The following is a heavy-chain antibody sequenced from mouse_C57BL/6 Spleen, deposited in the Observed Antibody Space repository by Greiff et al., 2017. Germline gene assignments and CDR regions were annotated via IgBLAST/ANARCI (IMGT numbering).Heavy chain of an antibody. CDR1: GFTFSDYG. Sequence: EVKVVESGGGLVKPGGSLKLSCAASGFTFSDYGMHWVRQAPEKGLEWVAYISSGSSTIYYADTVKGRFTISRDNAKNTLFLQMTSLRSEDTAMYYCARGSSLVYWYFDVWGTGTTVTVSS. V-gene: IGHV5-17*01. CDR2: ISSGSSTI. J-gene: IGHJ1*03. D-gene: IGHD4-1*01. CDR3: ARGSSLVYWYFDV.